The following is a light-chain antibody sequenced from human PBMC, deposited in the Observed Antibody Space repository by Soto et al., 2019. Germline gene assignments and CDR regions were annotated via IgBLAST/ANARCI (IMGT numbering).Light chain of an antibody. J-gene: IGLJ1*01. CDR2: EVT. V-gene: IGLV2-14*01. CDR1: SREIGNYNY. CDR3: ASYRSANTLVV. Sequence: QSGLTHPASVSGSPGQSSTISFTGTSREIGNYNYVSWYQHHPGKAPKLMIYEVTSRPSGVSDRFSGSKSGMTASLTISGLQPEDEADYFCASYRSANTLVVFGTGTKV.